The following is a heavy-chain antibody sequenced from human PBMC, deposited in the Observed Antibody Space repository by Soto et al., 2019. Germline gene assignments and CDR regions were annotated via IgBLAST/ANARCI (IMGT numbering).Heavy chain of an antibody. Sequence: SVKVSCKASGGTFSSYAISWVRQAPGQGLEWMGGIIPIFGTANYAQKFRGRVTITADEYTSTAYMELSSLRSEDTAVYYCARDADSSSWSSNWFDPWGQGTEVTAPQ. CDR1: GGTFSSYA. D-gene: IGHD6-13*01. J-gene: IGHJ5*02. CDR2: IIPIFGTA. CDR3: ARDADSSSWSSNWFDP. V-gene: IGHV1-69*13.